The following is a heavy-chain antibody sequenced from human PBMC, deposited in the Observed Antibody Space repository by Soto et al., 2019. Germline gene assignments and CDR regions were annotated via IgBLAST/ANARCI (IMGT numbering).Heavy chain of an antibody. V-gene: IGHV1-18*01. J-gene: IGHJ5*02. CDR2: ISAKTGNT. CDR1: GYTFSNYG. CDR3: ARVIVRHGAYDFQGS. Sequence: QVQLVQSGAEVKKPGASVKVSCKTSGYTFSNYGITWVLQAPGQGLEWVGWISAKTGNTKYAQNFQGRVTMTADTSTSTASMELESLRSDDTAVYYCARVIVRHGAYDFQGSWGQGTLVTVSS. D-gene: IGHD5-12*01.